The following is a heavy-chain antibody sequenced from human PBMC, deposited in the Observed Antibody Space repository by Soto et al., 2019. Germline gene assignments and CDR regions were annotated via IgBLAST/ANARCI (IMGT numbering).Heavy chain of an antibody. CDR1: GFTFSSYA. CDR2: ISGSGGST. Sequence: GESLKISCAASGFTFSSYAMSWVRQAPGKGLEWVSAISGSGGSTYYADSVKGRFTISRDNSKNTLYLQMNSLRAEDTAVYYCAKAETVTGYFDYWGQGTLVTVSS. D-gene: IGHD4-17*01. J-gene: IGHJ4*02. V-gene: IGHV3-23*01. CDR3: AKAETVTGYFDY.